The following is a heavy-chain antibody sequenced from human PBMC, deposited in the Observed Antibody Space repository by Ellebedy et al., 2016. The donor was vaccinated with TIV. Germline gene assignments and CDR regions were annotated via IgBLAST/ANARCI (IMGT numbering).Heavy chain of an antibody. J-gene: IGHJ5*02. V-gene: IGHV4-59*01. CDR2: IHHNVDN. CDR3: ALGSTAWSS. D-gene: IGHD2-2*01. Sequence: MPSETLSLTCTVSSGSITNDYWSWIRQPPGKRLEWFAYIHHNVDNNYNPSLRSRATISIDTSKSQFSLRLTSVTAADTAGYYCALGSTAWSSWGQGTLATVSS. CDR1: SGSITNDY.